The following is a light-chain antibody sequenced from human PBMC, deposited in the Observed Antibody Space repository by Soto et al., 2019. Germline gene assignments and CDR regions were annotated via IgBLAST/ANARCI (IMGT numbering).Light chain of an antibody. CDR2: DVS. CDR3: CSYAGSYTSYVV. V-gene: IGLV2-11*01. Sequence: QSALTQPRSVSGSPGQSVTISCTGTSSDVGGYNYVSWYQQHPGKAPKLMIYDVSKRPSGVPDRFSGSKSGNTAPLTISGLQAEDEADYYCCSYAGSYTSYVVFGGGTKLTVL. CDR1: SSDVGGYNY. J-gene: IGLJ2*01.